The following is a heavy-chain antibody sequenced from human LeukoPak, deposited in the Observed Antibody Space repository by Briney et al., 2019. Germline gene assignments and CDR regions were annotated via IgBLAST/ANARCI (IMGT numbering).Heavy chain of an antibody. V-gene: IGHV3-11*05. Sequence: GGSLRLSCAASGFTFSDYYMSWIRQAPGKGLECVSYISSSSSYTNYADSVKGRFTISRDNAKNSLYLQMNSLRAEDTAVYYCARDRGRDGYTLDYWGQGTLVTVSS. CDR2: ISSSSSYT. J-gene: IGHJ4*02. CDR3: ARDRGRDGYTLDY. D-gene: IGHD5-24*01. CDR1: GFTFSDYY.